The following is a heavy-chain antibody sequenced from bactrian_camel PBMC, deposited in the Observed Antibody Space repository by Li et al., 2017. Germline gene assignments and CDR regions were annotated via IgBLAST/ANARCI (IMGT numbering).Heavy chain of an antibody. D-gene: IGHD4*01. Sequence: HVQLVESGGGSVQPGGSLRLSCVASEATKCMAWFRQAPGQEREGIVFSSAGGTTWTDASVAGRFTISKDDAKNTLYLQMNSLKPDDTAVYYCVTGGGSSIGTMNINYWGRGTQVTVS. CDR3: VTGGGSSIGTMNINY. J-gene: IGHJ4*01. CDR2: FSSAGGTT. V-gene: IGHV3S60*01. CDR1: EATKC.